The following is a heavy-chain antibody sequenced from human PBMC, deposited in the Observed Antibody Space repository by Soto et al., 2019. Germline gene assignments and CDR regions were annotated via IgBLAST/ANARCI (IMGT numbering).Heavy chain of an antibody. CDR2: IYYSGST. CDR1: GGSISSGGYY. CDR3: ARDSRIAARPAGYYYGMDV. V-gene: IGHV4-31*03. Sequence: QVQLQESGPGLVKPSQTLSLTCTVSGGSISSGGYYWSWIRQHPGKGLEWIGYIYYSGSTYYNPSLKSRVTISVDTSKNQFSLKLSSVTAADTAVYYCARDSRIAARPAGYYYGMDVWGQGTTVTVSS. J-gene: IGHJ6*02. D-gene: IGHD6-6*01.